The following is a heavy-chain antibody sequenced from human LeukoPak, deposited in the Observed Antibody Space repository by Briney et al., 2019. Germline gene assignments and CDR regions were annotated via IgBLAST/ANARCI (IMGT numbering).Heavy chain of an antibody. V-gene: IGHV4-39*07. CDR2: IYYSGST. CDR1: GGSISSSYNY. D-gene: IGHD5-24*01. J-gene: IGHJ4*02. CDR3: ARAGRWLQGVGVGDY. Sequence: PSETLSLTCAVSGGSISSSYNYWGWIRQPPGKGLEWIGNIYYSGSTYYNPSLESRVTISVDTSKNQFSLKLSSVTAADTAVYYCARAGRWLQGVGVGDYWGQGTLVTVSS.